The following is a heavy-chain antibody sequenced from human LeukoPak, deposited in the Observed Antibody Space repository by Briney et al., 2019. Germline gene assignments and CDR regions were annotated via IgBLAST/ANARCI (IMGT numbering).Heavy chain of an antibody. CDR3: ARARYSGYLTVDY. CDR2: IIPIFGTA. D-gene: IGHD5-12*01. V-gene: IGHV1-69*13. Sequence: SVKVSCKASRGTFSSYAISWVRQAPGQGLEWMGGIIPIFGTANYAQKFQGRVTITADESTSTAYMELSSLRSEDTAVYYCARARYSGYLTVDYWGQGTLVTVSS. CDR1: RGTFSSYA. J-gene: IGHJ4*02.